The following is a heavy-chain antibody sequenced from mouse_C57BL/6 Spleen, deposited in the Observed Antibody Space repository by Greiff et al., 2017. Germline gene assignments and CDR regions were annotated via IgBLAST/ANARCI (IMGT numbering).Heavy chain of an antibody. D-gene: IGHD1-1*01. V-gene: IGHV1-53*01. CDR1: GYTFTSYW. CDR2: INPSNGGT. CDR3: ARPPNYGSSPWFAY. Sequence: QVQLQQPGTELVKPGASVKLSCKASGYTFTSYWMHWVKQRPGQGLEWFGNINPSNGGTNYNEKFKSKATMTVDKSASTAYMQLSSLTSEDSAVYYSARPPNYGSSPWFAYWGQGTLVTVSA. J-gene: IGHJ3*01.